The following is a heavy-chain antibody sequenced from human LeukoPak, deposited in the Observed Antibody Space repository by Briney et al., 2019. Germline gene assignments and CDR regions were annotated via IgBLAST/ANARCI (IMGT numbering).Heavy chain of an antibody. Sequence: PGGSLSLSCAASGFTFSTDWMYWVRQAPGKGLVWVSRINPDGSITSYADSVKGRFTISRDNAKNTLYVKMTSLRAEDGAVYYCARGITGATDYWGQGTLVTVSS. CDR1: GFTFSTDW. J-gene: IGHJ4*02. CDR3: ARGITGATDY. D-gene: IGHD1-20*01. CDR2: INPDGSIT. V-gene: IGHV3-74*01.